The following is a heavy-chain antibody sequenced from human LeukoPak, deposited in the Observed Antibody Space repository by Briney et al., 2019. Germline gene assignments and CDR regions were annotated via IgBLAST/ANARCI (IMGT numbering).Heavy chain of an antibody. CDR3: GPKCYFIDY. J-gene: IGHJ4*02. CDR2: ITSSSTV. CDR1: GFTFSNYS. D-gene: IGHD2-15*01. Sequence: GGSLRLSCAASGFTFSNYSMNWVRQAPGKGLEWVSYITSSSTVYYAGSVKGRFTISRDNTKNSPFLQMNSLRAEDTAVYFSGPKCYFIDYWGQGALVTVSS. V-gene: IGHV3-48*04.